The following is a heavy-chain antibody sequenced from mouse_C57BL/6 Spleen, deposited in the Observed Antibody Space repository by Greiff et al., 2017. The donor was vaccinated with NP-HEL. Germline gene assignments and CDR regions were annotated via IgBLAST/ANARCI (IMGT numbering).Heavy chain of an antibody. CDR1: GFSFNTYA. J-gene: IGHJ2*01. Sequence: EVQLVESGGGLVQPRGSLKLSCAASGFSFNTYAMNWVRQAPGKGLEWVARIRSKSNNYATYYADSVKDRFTISRDDSESMLYLQMNNLKTEDTAMYYCVREDYYGSSYAYWGQGTTLTVSS. V-gene: IGHV10-1*01. CDR2: IRSKSNNYAT. CDR3: VREDYYGSSYAY. D-gene: IGHD1-1*01.